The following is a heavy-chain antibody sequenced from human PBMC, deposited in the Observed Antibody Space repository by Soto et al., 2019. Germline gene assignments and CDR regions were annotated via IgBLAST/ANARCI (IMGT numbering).Heavy chain of an antibody. V-gene: IGHV4-61*01. J-gene: IGHJ6*02. CDR3: ARVVGFCYYYYRTAL. D-gene: IGHD2-15*01. Sequence: SETLSLTCTGSGYSFTSVSDYWSWIRQPPGKGLERSGCIYYSGSADYNPSLGSRVTISIDTSKNQFYLKLTSVTAADTAVYYCARVVGFCYYYYRTALWGQGTTVTVSS. CDR1: GYSFTSVSDY. CDR2: IYYSGSA.